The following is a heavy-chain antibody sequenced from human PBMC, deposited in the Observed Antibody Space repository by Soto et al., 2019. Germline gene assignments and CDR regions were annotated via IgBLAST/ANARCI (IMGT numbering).Heavy chain of an antibody. J-gene: IGHJ4*02. CDR3: ARDWELYYIDY. CDR1: GFTFRSYS. D-gene: IGHD1-7*01. CDR2: IGSSGNYI. V-gene: IGHV3-21*06. Sequence: EVQLVESGGGLVKPGGSLRLSCAASGFTFRSYSMNWVRLAPGKGLEWVSSIGSSGNYIYYADSVKGRFTISRDNAKNSLYLQMNSLRAEDTAVYYCARDWELYYIDYWGQGTLVTVSS.